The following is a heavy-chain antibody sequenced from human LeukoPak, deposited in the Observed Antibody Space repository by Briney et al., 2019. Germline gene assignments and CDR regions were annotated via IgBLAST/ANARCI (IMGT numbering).Heavy chain of an antibody. V-gene: IGHV1-2*02. CDR1: GNTFTGYF. CDR3: ASLDAFDM. Sequence: ASVKVSCKAPGNTFTGYFIHWVRQAPGQGFEGMGWNNPNSGGANYAQKFQGRVSMTRDKSINTAFMKLSSLRSVDTAVYYCASLDAFDMWGQGTMVTVSS. CDR2: NNPNSGGA. J-gene: IGHJ3*02.